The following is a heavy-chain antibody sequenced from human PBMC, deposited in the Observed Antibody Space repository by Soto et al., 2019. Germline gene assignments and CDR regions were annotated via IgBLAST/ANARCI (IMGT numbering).Heavy chain of an antibody. V-gene: IGHV1-18*01. J-gene: IGHJ4*02. CDR2: VSAHTGDS. Sequence: QVPLVQSGAEVKKPGASVKVSCKASGYPFGGYAIGWVRQAPGQGLEWMGWVSAHTGDSGYAQRFHGRVTLTTETSTSTAYMELRGLRSDDTAVYYCARPSTSYGDYGWSLAYWGQGTLVTVSS. CDR1: GYPFGGYA. CDR3: ARPSTSYGDYGWSLAY. D-gene: IGHD4-17*01.